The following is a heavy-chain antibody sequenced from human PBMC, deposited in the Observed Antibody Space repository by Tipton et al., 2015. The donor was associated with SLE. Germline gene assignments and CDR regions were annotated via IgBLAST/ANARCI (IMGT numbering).Heavy chain of an antibody. CDR1: GFTFSNAW. CDR3: TTASHEYSSSATQFDY. D-gene: IGHD6-6*01. Sequence: EASGFTFSNAWMSWVRQAPGKGLEWVGRLKSKTDGGTTDYAAPVKGRFTISRDDSRNTLYLQMNSLKTEDTAVYYCTTASHEYSSSATQFDYWGQGTLVTVSS. CDR2: LKSKTDGGTT. V-gene: IGHV3-15*01. J-gene: IGHJ4*02.